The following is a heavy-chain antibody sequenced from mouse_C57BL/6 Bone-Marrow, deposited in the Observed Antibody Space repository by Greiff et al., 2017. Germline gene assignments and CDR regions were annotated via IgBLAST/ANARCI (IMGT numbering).Heavy chain of an antibody. CDR3: ACFYSSYVGFAY. Sequence: QVQLQQPGAELVKPGASVKVSCKASGYTFNSYWMHWVKQRPGQGLEWIGRIHPSDSDTNYNQKFKGKATVTADKSSSTAYMQLSSLTSEVSAVYYWACFYSSYVGFAYWGQGTLVTVSA. V-gene: IGHV1-74*01. D-gene: IGHD2-5*01. CDR2: IHPSDSDT. CDR1: GYTFNSYW. J-gene: IGHJ3*01.